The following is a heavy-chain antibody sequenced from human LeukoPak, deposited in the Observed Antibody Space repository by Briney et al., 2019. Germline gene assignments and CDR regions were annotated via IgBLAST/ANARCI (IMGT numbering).Heavy chain of an antibody. CDR2: IYSGGST. CDR3: ARDPGYSYGYFDY. Sequence: GGSLRLSCAASGFTVSSNYMSWVRQAPGKGLEWVSVIYSGGSTYYADSVKGRFTIYRDNSKNTLYLQMNRLRAEDTAVYYCARDPGYSYGYFDYWGQGTLVTVSS. V-gene: IGHV3-66*01. D-gene: IGHD5-18*01. CDR1: GFTVSSNY. J-gene: IGHJ4*02.